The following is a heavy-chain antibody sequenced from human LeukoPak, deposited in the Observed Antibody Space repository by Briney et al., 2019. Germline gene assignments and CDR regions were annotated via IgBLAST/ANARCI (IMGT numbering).Heavy chain of an antibody. CDR2: ISGSGYTT. V-gene: IGHV3-23*01. CDR1: GFTVSNYA. Sequence: PGGSLRLSCAASGFTVSNYAMTWVRQAPGKGLEWVSAISGSGYTTYYADSVKGRFTISRDNSKNTLLLQMNSLRAEDTAVYYCAKDPTSGGTAEYFEHWGQGTLVTVSA. CDR3: AKDPTSGGTAEYFEH. J-gene: IGHJ1*01. D-gene: IGHD6-13*01.